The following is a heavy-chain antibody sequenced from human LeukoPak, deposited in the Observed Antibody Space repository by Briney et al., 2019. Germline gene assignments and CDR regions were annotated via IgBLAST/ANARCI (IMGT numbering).Heavy chain of an antibody. J-gene: IGHJ6*03. CDR3: AREGPFDYYYYYYMDV. CDR1: GFTFSSYA. D-gene: IGHD3-3*01. Sequence: GGSLRLSCAASGFTFSSYAMSWVRQAPGKGLEWASAISGSGGSTYYADSVKGRFTISRDNSKNTLYLQMNSLRAEDTAVYYCAREGPFDYYYYYYMDVWGKGTTVTVSS. V-gene: IGHV3-23*01. CDR2: ISGSGGST.